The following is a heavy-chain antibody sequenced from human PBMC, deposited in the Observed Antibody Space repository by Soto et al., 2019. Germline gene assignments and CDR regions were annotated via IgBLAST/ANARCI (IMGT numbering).Heavy chain of an antibody. CDR2: IYWDDDK. Sequence: QITLKESGPTLVKPTQTLTQTCTFSGFSLSTSGVGVGWIRQPPGKALEWLALIYWDDDKRYSPSLKSRLTITKDTSKNQVVLTMTNMDPVDTATYYCAHSMITFGGVIVIPDYFDYWGQGTLVTVSS. CDR1: GFSLSTSGVG. J-gene: IGHJ4*02. D-gene: IGHD3-16*02. V-gene: IGHV2-5*02. CDR3: AHSMITFGGVIVIPDYFDY.